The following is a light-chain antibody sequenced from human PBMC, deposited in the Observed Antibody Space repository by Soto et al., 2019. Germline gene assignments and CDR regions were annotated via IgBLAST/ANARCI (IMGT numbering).Light chain of an antibody. J-gene: IGKJ3*01. V-gene: IGKV1-39*01. CDR3: QQSYSTLLFT. Sequence: DIQMTQSPSSLSASVGDRVTITCRASQSISSYLTWYQQKPGKAPKLLIYAASSLQSGVPSRFSGSGSGTDFNLTISSLQPEDFATYYCQQSYSTLLFTFGPGTKVDIK. CDR2: AAS. CDR1: QSISSY.